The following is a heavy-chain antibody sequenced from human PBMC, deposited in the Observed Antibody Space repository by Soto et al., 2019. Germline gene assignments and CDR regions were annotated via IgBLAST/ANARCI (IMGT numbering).Heavy chain of an antibody. Sequence: VASVKVSCKASGYTFSGYALHWVRQAPGQRLEWMGWINAGNGNTKYSQRFQGRVTITRDTSASTAYMELSSLRSEDTAVYYCARGRWTQTTADYYLDYWGQGTLVTVSS. CDR3: ARGRWTQTTADYYLDY. CDR1: GYTFSGYA. D-gene: IGHD1-1*01. V-gene: IGHV1-3*01. CDR2: INAGNGNT. J-gene: IGHJ4*02.